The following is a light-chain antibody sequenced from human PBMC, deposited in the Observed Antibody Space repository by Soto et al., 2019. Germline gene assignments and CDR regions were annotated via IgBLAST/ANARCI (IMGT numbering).Light chain of an antibody. V-gene: IGLV2-14*01. CDR1: SSDIGGYNS. J-gene: IGLJ3*02. CDR2: DVS. CDR3: SSYTGSAATRV. Sequence: QSVLTQPASVSGSPGQSITISCTGTSSDIGGYNSVSWYQQHPGKAPELIIYDVSYRPSGVSNRFSGSKSGATASLTISGLQAEDEADYYCSSYTGSAATRVFGGGTKVTVL.